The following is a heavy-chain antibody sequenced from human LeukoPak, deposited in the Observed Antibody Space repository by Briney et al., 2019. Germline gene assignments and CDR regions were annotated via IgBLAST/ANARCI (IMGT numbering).Heavy chain of an antibody. CDR1: GYSLTANH. J-gene: IGHJ5*02. D-gene: IGHD4/OR15-4a*01. CDR3: AREVLGPRGGFDP. V-gene: IGHV1-2*02. Sequence: WASVKVSCKASGYSLTANHVHWVRQAPGQGLEWMGWLNARSGATKYALNFQGRVTMTRDTSIDTDYMELSSLISDDTAIYYCAREVLGPRGGFDPWGQGTLVTVSS. CDR2: LNARSGAT.